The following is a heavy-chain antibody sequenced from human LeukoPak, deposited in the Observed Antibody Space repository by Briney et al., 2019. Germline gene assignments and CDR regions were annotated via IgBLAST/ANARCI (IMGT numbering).Heavy chain of an antibody. D-gene: IGHD6-19*01. Sequence: PGGSLRLSCAASGFTFSSYGMQWVRQAPGKGLEWVTTISYDGSNKYYADSVKGRFTISRDNSKNPLYLQMSSLRGEDLAVYYCARGLEQWLVISCYYYGMDVWVQGATVTVSS. CDR1: GFTFSSYG. CDR3: ARGLEQWLVISCYYYGMDV. CDR2: ISYDGSNK. J-gene: IGHJ6*02. V-gene: IGHV3-30*03.